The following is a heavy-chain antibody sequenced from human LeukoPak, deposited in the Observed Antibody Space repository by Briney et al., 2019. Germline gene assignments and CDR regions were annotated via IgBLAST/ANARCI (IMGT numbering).Heavy chain of an antibody. D-gene: IGHD3-22*01. CDR1: GGSISSGDYY. CDR3: ARAVVWGPGYFDY. V-gene: IGHV4-30-4*01. J-gene: IGHJ4*02. Sequence: PSQTLSLTCTVSGGSISSGDYYWSWIRQPPGKGLEWIGYIYYSGSTYYNPSLKSRVTISVDTSKNQFSLKLSSVTAADTGVYYCARAVVWGPGYFDYWGQGTLVTVSS. CDR2: IYYSGST.